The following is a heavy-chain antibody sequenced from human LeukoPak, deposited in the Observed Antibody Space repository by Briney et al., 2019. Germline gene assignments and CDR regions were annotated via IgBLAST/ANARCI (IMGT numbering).Heavy chain of an antibody. D-gene: IGHD3-22*01. V-gene: IGHV4-39*01. CDR2: IYYSGST. CDR3: ARQGYYDSSGYIGY. J-gene: IGHJ4*02. CDR1: GGSISSSSYY. Sequence: PSETLSLTCTVSGGSISSSSYYWGWIRQPPGKGLEWIGSIYYSGSTYYNPSLKSRVTISVGTSKNQFSLKLSSVTAADTAVYYCARQGYYDSSGYIGYWGQGTLVTVSS.